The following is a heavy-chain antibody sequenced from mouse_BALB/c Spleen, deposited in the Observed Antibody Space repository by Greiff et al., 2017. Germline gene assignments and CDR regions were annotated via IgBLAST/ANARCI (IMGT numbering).Heavy chain of an antibody. D-gene: IGHD2-14*01. CDR2: ISYSGST. V-gene: IGHV3-2*02. J-gene: IGHJ2*01. CDR3: ARSGVRREYYFDY. Sequence: VQLKQSGPGLVKPSQSLSLTCTVTGYSITSDYAWNWIRQFPGNKLEWMGYISYSGSTSYNPSLKSRISITRDTSKNQFFLQLNSVTTEDTATYYCARSGVRREYYFDYWGQGTTLTVSS. CDR1: GYSITSDYA.